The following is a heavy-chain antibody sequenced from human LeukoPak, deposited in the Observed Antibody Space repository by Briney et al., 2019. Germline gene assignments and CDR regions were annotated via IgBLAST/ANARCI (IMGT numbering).Heavy chain of an antibody. CDR3: ARDATTVTPYWYFDL. D-gene: IGHD4-17*01. Sequence: SGTLSLTCAVSGGSISSSNWWSWVRQPPGKGLEWIGETYHSGSTNYNPSLKSRVTISVDKSKNQFSLKLSSVTAADTAVYYCARDATTVTPYWYFDLWGRGTLVTVSS. CDR2: TYHSGST. J-gene: IGHJ2*01. CDR1: GGSISSSNW. V-gene: IGHV4-4*02.